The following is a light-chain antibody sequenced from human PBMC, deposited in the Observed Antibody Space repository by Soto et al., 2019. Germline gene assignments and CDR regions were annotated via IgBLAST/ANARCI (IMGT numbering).Light chain of an antibody. Sequence: EIVLTQSPGTLSLSPGERATLSCRASQSFSSSYLAWYQQKPGPAPRLLIYGASGRATGIPDRFSGSGSGTDFTLTISRLEPEDFAVYYCQQYNNWPPLTFGGGTKVDIK. CDR3: QQYNNWPPLT. CDR1: QSFSSSY. J-gene: IGKJ4*01. CDR2: GAS. V-gene: IGKV3-20*01.